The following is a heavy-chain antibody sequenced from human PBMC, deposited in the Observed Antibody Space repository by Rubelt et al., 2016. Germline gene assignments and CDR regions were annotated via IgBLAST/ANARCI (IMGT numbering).Heavy chain of an antibody. V-gene: IGHV4-38-2*01. CDR3: ASSWYMVW. CDR1: GFTFRDYA. Sequence: VLLVQSGGGLVEPGGSLRLSCAASGFTFRDYAINWVRQAPGKGLEWIGSIYYSGSTYYNPSLKSRVTISADTSNNQFSLKLTSLTAADSASDYCASSWYMVWWGQGTLVTVSS. J-gene: IGHJ4*02. CDR2: IYYSGST. D-gene: IGHD6-13*01.